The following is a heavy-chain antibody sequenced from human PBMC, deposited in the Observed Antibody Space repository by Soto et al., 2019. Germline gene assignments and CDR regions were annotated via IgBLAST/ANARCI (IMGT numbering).Heavy chain of an antibody. CDR2: IFPGDSDT. J-gene: IGHJ4*02. CDR3: VTRFTAVATARFDY. V-gene: IGHV5-51*01. D-gene: IGHD2-21*02. Sequence: GESLKISCKAIGYTFTNYWIGWVRQTPGKGLEWMGIIFPGDSDTRYNPSFEGQVTVSADESISTAYLQWNTLKASDTAMYYCVTRFTAVATARFDYWGQGTLVTVSS. CDR1: GYTFTNYW.